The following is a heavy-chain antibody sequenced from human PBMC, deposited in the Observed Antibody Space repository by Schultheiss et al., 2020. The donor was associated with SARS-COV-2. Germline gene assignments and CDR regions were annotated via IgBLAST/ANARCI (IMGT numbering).Heavy chain of an antibody. J-gene: IGHJ4*02. CDR2: ISGSGGGT. D-gene: IGHD6-13*01. CDR3: AKDHAAEGY. Sequence: GGSLRLSCAASGFTFSSYAMSWVRQAPGKGLEWVSAISGSGGGTYSADSVKGRFTISRDNSRNILYLQMNNLRAEDTAVYYCAKDHAAEGYWGQGTLVTVSS. CDR1: GFTFSSYA. V-gene: IGHV3-23*01.